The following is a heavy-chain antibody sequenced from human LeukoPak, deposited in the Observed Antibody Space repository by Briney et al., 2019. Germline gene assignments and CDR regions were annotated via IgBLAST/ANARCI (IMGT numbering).Heavy chain of an antibody. CDR2: INPNSGGT. Sequence: ASVKVSCKASGYTFTGYYTHWVRQAPGQGLEWMGWINPNSGGTNYAQKFQGRVTMTRDTSISTAYMELSRLRSDDTAVYYCARDRWARYCSGGSCPYWFDPWGQGTLVTVSS. CDR3: ARDRWARYCSGGSCPYWFDP. V-gene: IGHV1-2*02. J-gene: IGHJ5*02. CDR1: GYTFTGYY. D-gene: IGHD2-15*01.